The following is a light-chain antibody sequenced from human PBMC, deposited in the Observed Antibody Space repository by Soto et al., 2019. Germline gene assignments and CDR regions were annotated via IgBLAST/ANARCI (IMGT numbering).Light chain of an antibody. Sequence: KSQSPSSLSASVGDRXTITCRASQSISSYLNWYQQKPGKAPKLLIYAASSLQSGVPSRFSGSGSGTDFTLTISSLQPEDFATYYCQQSYSTPRAFGQGTKVDIK. J-gene: IGKJ1*01. V-gene: IGKV1-39*01. CDR3: QQSYSTPRA. CDR2: AAS. CDR1: QSISSY.